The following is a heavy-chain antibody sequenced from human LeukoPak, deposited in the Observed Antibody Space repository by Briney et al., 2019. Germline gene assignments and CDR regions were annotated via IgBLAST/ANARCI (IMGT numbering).Heavy chain of an antibody. CDR2: IGGSGGST. V-gene: IGHV3-23*01. CDR1: GFTFSNNA. D-gene: IGHD3-22*01. J-gene: IGHJ4*02. CDR3: AKSSYYDSSGYYREYYFDH. Sequence: GGSLRLSCAAPGFTFSNNAMSWVRQAPGKGLEWVSGIGGSGGSTNSADSVKGRFTISRDNSKNTLYLQMNSLRAEDTAVYYCAKSSYYDSSGYYREYYFDHWGQGTLVTVSS.